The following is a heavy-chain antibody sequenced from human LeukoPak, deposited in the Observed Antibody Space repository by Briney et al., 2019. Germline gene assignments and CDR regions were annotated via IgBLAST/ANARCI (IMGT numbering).Heavy chain of an antibody. CDR2: ISSSGSTI. CDR3: ARLGYCSGGSCYESYGMDV. Sequence: SGGSLRLSCAASGFTFSDYYMSWIRQAPGKGLEWVSYISSSGSTIYYADSVKGRFTISRDNAKNSLYLQMNSLRDEDTAVYYCARLGYCSGGSCYESYGMDVWGQGTTVTVSS. J-gene: IGHJ6*02. D-gene: IGHD2-15*01. V-gene: IGHV3-11*04. CDR1: GFTFSDYY.